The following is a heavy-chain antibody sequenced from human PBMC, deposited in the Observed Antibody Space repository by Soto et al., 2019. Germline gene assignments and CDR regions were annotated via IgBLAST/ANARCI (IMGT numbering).Heavy chain of an antibody. V-gene: IGHV3-23*01. D-gene: IGHD6-13*01. CDR2: IRDSDDKT. CDR1: GFIVSRNY. J-gene: IGHJ4*01. Sequence: GGSLRLSCAASGFIVSRNYMSWVRQAPGQGLEWVSTIRDSDDKTYYAASVQGRFTISRDFSRSTLYLYMDSLRAEDTAEYYCAKSAPAAAGTGPFDSWGHGTLVTVSS. CDR3: AKSAPAAAGTGPFDS.